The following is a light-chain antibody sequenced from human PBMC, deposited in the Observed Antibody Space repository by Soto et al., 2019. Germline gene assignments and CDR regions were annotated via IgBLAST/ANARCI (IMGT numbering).Light chain of an antibody. CDR3: QQYGVSRT. J-gene: IGKJ1*01. CDR2: GAS. V-gene: IGKV3-20*01. Sequence: EIVLTQSPGTLSLSPGERATLSCRASQSVSSSYLAWYQQKPGQATRLLIYGASSRATGIPDRFSGSGSGTDFTLTISRLEPEDFAVYYCQQYGVSRTFGQGTKVEIK. CDR1: QSVSSSY.